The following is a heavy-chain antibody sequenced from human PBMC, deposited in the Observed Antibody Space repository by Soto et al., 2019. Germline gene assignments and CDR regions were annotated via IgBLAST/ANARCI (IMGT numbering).Heavy chain of an antibody. V-gene: IGHV3-74*02. CDR2: INSDGSVS. CDR3: ARGDCVGGTCYSLAGSFYYYMDV. Sequence: EVQLVESGGGLVQPGGSLRLSCAASGFTFSNYWMYWVRQAPGKGLEWVSRINSDGSVSSHADSGRGPLTISRDNVKNTLYLHMDSLRAEDTAVYFCARGDCVGGTCYSLAGSFYYYMDVWGKGTTVTVFS. J-gene: IGHJ6*03. CDR1: GFTFSNYW. D-gene: IGHD2-15*01.